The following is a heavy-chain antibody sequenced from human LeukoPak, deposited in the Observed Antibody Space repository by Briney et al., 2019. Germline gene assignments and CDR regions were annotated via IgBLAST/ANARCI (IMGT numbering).Heavy chain of an antibody. CDR2: MNHYRGNT. Sequence: ASVTVSCKASGYTFTSYDINWVRQATGQGLAWVGWMNHYRGNTGYPQKFQGRLTLTRNTSISTAYMELSSLRSEDTAGYYCARGPYYYGSGNTNLIDYWGQGTLVTVSS. CDR3: ARGPYYYGSGNTNLIDY. CDR1: GYTFTSYD. V-gene: IGHV1-8*01. J-gene: IGHJ4*02. D-gene: IGHD3-10*01.